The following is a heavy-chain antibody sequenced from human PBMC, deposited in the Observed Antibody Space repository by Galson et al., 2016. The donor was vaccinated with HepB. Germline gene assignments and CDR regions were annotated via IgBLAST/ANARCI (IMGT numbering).Heavy chain of an antibody. D-gene: IGHD1/OR15-1a*01. V-gene: IGHV4-31*03. J-gene: IGHJ4*02. CDR3: ARVRITGRTFPFDY. Sequence: LSLTCTVSGGSFNTESYYWSWIRQHPGKGLEWIGYIYYSGSTFYNPSLKSRVTISLDTSKNQFSLRLSSVTAADTAIYCCARVRITGRTFPFDYWGQGTLVTVSS. CDR2: IYYSGST. CDR1: GGSFNTESYY.